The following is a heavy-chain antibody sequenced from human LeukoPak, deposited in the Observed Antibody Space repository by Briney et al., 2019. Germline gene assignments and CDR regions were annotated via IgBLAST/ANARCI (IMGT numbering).Heavy chain of an antibody. CDR1: GGSISSSSYY. CDR3: ARMDDYGTCFDY. CDR2: IYYSGGT. Sequence: SETLSLTCTVSGGSISSSSYYWGWIRQPPGTGLEWIGSIYYSGGTYYNPSLKSRVTISVDTSKNQFSRKLSSVTAADTAVYYCARMDDYGTCFDYWGQGTLVTVSS. D-gene: IGHD4-17*01. J-gene: IGHJ4*02. V-gene: IGHV4-39*07.